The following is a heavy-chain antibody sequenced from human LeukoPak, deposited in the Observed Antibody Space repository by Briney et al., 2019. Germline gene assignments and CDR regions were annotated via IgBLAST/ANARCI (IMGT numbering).Heavy chain of an antibody. CDR2: IYYSGST. CDR1: GGSISSGDYY. CDR3: ARSSHPIVVVPAAFDP. Sequence: PSETLSLTCTVSGGSISSGDYYWSWIRQPPGKGLEWIGYIYYSGSTYYNPSLKSRVTISVDTSKNQFSLKLSSVTAADTAVYYCARSSHPIVVVPAAFDPWGQGTLVTVSS. J-gene: IGHJ5*02. D-gene: IGHD2-2*01. V-gene: IGHV4-30-4*08.